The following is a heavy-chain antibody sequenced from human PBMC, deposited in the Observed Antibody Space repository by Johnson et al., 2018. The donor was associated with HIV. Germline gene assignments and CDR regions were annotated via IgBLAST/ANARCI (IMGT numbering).Heavy chain of an antibody. CDR3: AKGALIVGPRKNAFDI. V-gene: IGHV3-30*19. D-gene: IGHD1-26*01. CDR2: ISYDGTNK. Sequence: QVQLVESGGGVVQPGRSLRLSCVASGFRFSNYGIHWVRQAPGKGLEWVAVISYDGTNKYYAESVKGRFTISRDNSKNTLYLQMNSLRAEDTAVYYCAKGALIVGPRKNAFDIWGQGTMVTVSS. J-gene: IGHJ3*02. CDR1: GFRFSNYG.